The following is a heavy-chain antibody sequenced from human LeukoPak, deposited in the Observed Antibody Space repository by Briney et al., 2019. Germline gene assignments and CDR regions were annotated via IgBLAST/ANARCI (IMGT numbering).Heavy chain of an antibody. Sequence: GESLKISCKGSGYSFITYWFNWVRQMPGKGLEWMGRIDPSDSYTNYSPSFQGHVTISADKSISTAYLQWSSLKASDTAMYYCAGTGYCSITSCYSWFDPWGQGTLVTVSS. CDR1: GYSFITYW. J-gene: IGHJ5*02. CDR2: IDPSDSYT. D-gene: IGHD2-2*01. V-gene: IGHV5-10-1*01. CDR3: AGTGYCSITSCYSWFDP.